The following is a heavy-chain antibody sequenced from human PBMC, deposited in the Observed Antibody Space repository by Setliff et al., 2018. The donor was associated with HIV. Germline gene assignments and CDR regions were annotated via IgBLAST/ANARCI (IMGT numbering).Heavy chain of an antibody. CDR1: GYTFTTSG. D-gene: IGHD3-16*01. Sequence: ASVKVSCKTSGYTFTTSGISWVRQAPGQGLEWMGWINIYSGNTNYAQKFQGRVTMTTDTSTSTAYMELRSLRPEDTAVYYCAKDRGTPDKCFDPWGQGTLVTVSS. CDR2: INIYSGNT. V-gene: IGHV1-18*01. J-gene: IGHJ5*02. CDR3: AKDRGTPDKCFDP.